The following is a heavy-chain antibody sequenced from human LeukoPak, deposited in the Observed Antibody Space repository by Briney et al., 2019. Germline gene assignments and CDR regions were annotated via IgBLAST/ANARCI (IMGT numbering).Heavy chain of an antibody. J-gene: IGHJ4*02. CDR3: ARDATRLGNYFDY. CDR2: VYHSEST. Sequence: ASETLSLTCIVSGHSISSGYYWGWIRQPPGKGLEWIGSVYHSESTYYNPSLKSRVTISVDTSKNQFSLKLSSVTTADTAVYYCARDATRLGNYFDYWGQGTLVSVSS. CDR1: GHSISSGYY. V-gene: IGHV4-38-2*02. D-gene: IGHD7-27*01.